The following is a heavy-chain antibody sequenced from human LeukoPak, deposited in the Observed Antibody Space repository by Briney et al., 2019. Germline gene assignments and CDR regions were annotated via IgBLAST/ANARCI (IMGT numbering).Heavy chain of an antibody. J-gene: IGHJ4*02. CDR2: ISGSGGSA. D-gene: IGHD2-2*02. CDR3: ARGVVVPAARPYYFDY. Sequence: GGSLRLSCAASGFTFSSYAMSWVRQAPGRGLEWVSAISGSGGSAYYADSVKGRFTISRDNSKNTLYLQMNGLRAEDTAVYYCARGVVVPAARPYYFDYWGQGTLVTVSS. V-gene: IGHV3-23*01. CDR1: GFTFSSYA.